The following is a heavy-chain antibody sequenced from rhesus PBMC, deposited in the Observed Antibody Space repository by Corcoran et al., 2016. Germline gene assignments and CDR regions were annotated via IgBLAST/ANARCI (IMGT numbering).Heavy chain of an antibody. CDR3: AKEGSGWEPPY. V-gene: IGHV3S5*01. CDR2: INSGGGST. J-gene: IGHJ4*01. CDR1: GFTFSSYG. Sequence: EVQLVETGGGLVQPGGSLKLSCAASGFTFSSYGMSWVRQAPGKGLEGVSAINSGGGSTYYADSVKGRFTISRDNSKNTLSLQMNSLGAEDTAVYYCAKEGSGWEPPYWGQGVLVTVSS. D-gene: IGHD1-44*02.